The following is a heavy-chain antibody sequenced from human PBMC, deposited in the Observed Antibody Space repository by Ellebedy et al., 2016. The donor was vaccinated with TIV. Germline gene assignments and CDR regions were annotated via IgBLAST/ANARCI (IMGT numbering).Heavy chain of an antibody. J-gene: IGHJ4*02. CDR2: IYPGDSDT. CDR3: AIPGGTAMDTYYFDY. D-gene: IGHD5-18*01. CDR1: GYSFTSYW. V-gene: IGHV5-51*01. Sequence: GESLKISCKGSGYSFTSYWIGWVRQMPGKGLEWMGIIYPGDSDTRYSPSFQGQVTISADKSISTAYLQWSSLKASDTAMYYCAIPGGTAMDTYYFDYWGQGTLVTVSS.